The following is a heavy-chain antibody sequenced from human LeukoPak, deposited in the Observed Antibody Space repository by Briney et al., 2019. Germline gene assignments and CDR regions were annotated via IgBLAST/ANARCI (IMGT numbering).Heavy chain of an antibody. J-gene: IGHJ6*03. V-gene: IGHV1-8*03. CDR1: GYTFTSYG. Sequence: ASVKVSCKASGYTFTSYGISWVRQAPGQGLEWIGWMNPNSGNTGYAQKFQGRVTITRNTSISTAYMELSSLRSEDTAVYYCARVRSSSSWYYYYYMDVWGKGTTVTVSS. CDR3: ARVRSSSSWYYYYYMDV. D-gene: IGHD6-6*01. CDR2: MNPNSGNT.